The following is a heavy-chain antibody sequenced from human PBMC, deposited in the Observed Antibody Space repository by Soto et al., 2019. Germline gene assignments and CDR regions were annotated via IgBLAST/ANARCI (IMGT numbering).Heavy chain of an antibody. J-gene: IGHJ4*02. CDR2: ISYIGST. D-gene: IGHD5-18*01. Sequence: PSETLSLTCTVSGGSISSYYWSWIRQSPGKGLEWIGYISYIGSTKYNPSLKSRVTISVDSSKNQFSLKLSSVTAADTAVYYCARGRGDTAMAWYYWGQGTLVTVSS. CDR1: GGSISSYY. V-gene: IGHV4-59*01. CDR3: ARGRGDTAMAWYY.